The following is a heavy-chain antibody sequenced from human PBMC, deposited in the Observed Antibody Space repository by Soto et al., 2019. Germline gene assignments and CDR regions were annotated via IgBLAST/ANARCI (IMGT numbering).Heavy chain of an antibody. Sequence: GASVKVSCKASGYTFTGYYMHWVRQAPGQGLEWMGWINPNSGGTNYAQKFQGWVTMTRDTSTSTAYMELRRLRSDDTAVYYCARDWTYYEASSGYPINGWFDPWGQGTLVTVSS. CDR3: ARDWTYYEASSGYPINGWFDP. J-gene: IGHJ5*02. D-gene: IGHD3-22*01. CDR1: GYTFTGYY. CDR2: INPNSGGT. V-gene: IGHV1-2*04.